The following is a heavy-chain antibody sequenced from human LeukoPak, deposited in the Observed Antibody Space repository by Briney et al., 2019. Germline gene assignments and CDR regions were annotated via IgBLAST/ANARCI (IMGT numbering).Heavy chain of an antibody. Sequence: PGGSLRLSCAASGFNYSSYAMPWVRQAPGKGLAWVSALSGSGGSTFYADSVKGRFTISRDNSKNTLFLQMNSLRAEDTAVYYCARGPRVPAPTYYFDYWGQGTLVTVSS. CDR2: LSGSGGST. CDR1: GFNYSSYA. CDR3: ARGPRVPAPTYYFDY. V-gene: IGHV3-23*01. D-gene: IGHD2-2*01. J-gene: IGHJ4*02.